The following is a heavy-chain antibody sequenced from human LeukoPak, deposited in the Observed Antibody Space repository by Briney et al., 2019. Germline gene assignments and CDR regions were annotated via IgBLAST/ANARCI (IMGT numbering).Heavy chain of an antibody. Sequence: GGSLRLSCAASGFTFSSYSMNWVRQAPGKGLEWVSYISSSSSTIYYADSVKGRFTISRDNAKNSLCLQMNSLRAEDTAVYYCARAWNYVFFWGQGTLVTVSS. V-gene: IGHV3-48*01. J-gene: IGHJ4*02. D-gene: IGHD1-7*01. CDR1: GFTFSSYS. CDR2: ISSSSSTI. CDR3: ARAWNYVFF.